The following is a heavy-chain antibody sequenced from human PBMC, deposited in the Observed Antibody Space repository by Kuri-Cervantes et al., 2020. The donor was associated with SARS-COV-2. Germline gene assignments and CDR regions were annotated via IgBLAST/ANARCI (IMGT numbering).Heavy chain of an antibody. D-gene: IGHD2-15*01. CDR3: ARERVATPYYNYYGMDV. V-gene: IGHV1-69*10. CDR1: GYTFTSYY. J-gene: IGHJ6*02. Sequence: SVKVPCQPSGYTFTSYYMHWVRQAPGQGLEWMGGTIPIFGIANYAQKFQGRVTITEDKFTSTAYMELSSLSSEDTGVYYCARERVATPYYNYYGMDVWGQGTTVTVSS. CDR2: TIPIFGIA.